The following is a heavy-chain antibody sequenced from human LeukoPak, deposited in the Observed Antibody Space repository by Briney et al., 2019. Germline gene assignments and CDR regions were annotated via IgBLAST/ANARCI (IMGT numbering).Heavy chain of an antibody. CDR3: ARDGDTTSKVDY. CDR1: GFTFSDYY. CDR2: ITRSSG. D-gene: IGHD7-27*01. Sequence: GGSLRLSCAASGFTFSDYYMSWIRQAPGKGLEWISYITRSSGFYADSVKGRSTISRDNAKNSLYLQMNSLRVEDTAVYYCARDGDTTSKVDYLGQGTLVTVSS. V-gene: IGHV3-11*01. J-gene: IGHJ4*02.